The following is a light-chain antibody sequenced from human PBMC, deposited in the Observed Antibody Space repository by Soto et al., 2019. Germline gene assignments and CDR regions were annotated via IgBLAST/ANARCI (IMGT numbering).Light chain of an antibody. CDR3: MQALQNPFT. J-gene: IGKJ4*01. V-gene: IGKV2-28*01. Sequence: DPVMTQSPLSLTVTPGDPASISCRSSQSLLHSDGYNYLDWYLQKPGQSPQLLIYLGSNRASGVPDRFSGSGSGTDFTLKISRVEAEDVGVEYCMQALQNPFTFGRRNKVEIK. CDR1: QSLLHSDGYNY. CDR2: LGS.